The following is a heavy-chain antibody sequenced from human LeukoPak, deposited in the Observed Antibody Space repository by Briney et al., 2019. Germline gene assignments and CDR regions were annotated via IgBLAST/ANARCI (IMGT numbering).Heavy chain of an antibody. V-gene: IGHV4-4*07. Sequence: SETLSLTCTVSGGSISSYYWSWIRQPAGKGLEWIGRIYTSGSTNYNPSLKSRVTMSVDTSKNQFSLKLSSVTAADTALYYCAKEMATAAAGHMDVWGKGTTVTISS. CDR2: IYTSGST. J-gene: IGHJ6*03. CDR1: GGSISSYY. CDR3: AKEMATAAAGHMDV. D-gene: IGHD6-13*01.